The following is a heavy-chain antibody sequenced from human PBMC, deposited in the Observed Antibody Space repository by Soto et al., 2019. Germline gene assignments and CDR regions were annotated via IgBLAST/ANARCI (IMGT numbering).Heavy chain of an antibody. J-gene: IGHJ5*02. Sequence: EVQLVESGGGLVQPGGSLRLSCAASGFTVSSNYMSWVRQAPGKGLEWVSVIYSGGSTYYADSVKGRCTIPRDNTKNTLDLQMNSLSAEDTAVYYCARMGDSSGYSGLFDPCGQGTLGTVSS. D-gene: IGHD3-22*01. CDR3: ARMGDSSGYSGLFDP. CDR1: GFTVSSNY. V-gene: IGHV3-66*01. CDR2: IYSGGST.